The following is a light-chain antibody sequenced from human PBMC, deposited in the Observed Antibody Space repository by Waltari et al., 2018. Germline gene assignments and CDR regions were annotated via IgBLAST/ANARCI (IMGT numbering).Light chain of an antibody. J-gene: IGKJ5*01. CDR2: AVS. CDR1: QDISSY. CDR3: QQFYTYPSIT. V-gene: IGKV1-9*01. Sequence: DIQLTQSPSSLSASLGGRPTITCRATQDISSYLAWLQQRPGKAPKVLIYAVSTLQSGVPPRFSGSGSGTEFTLTISSLQPEDFATYYCQQFYTYPSITFGQGTRLDIK.